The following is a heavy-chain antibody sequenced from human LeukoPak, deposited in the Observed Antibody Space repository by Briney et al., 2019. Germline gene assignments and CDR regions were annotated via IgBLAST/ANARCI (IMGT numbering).Heavy chain of an antibody. V-gene: IGHV5-10-1*01. CDR2: IDPSDSYT. J-gene: IGHJ4*02. D-gene: IGHD3-16*01. CDR1: GYRFTNYW. CDR3: ATLILRAAPYYLDY. Sequence: RGESLKISCKGSGYRFTNYWISWVRQMPGKGLEWMGRIDPSDSYTDYSPSFQGHVTFSADKSITTAYLQWSSLRASDTAMYYCATLILRAAPYYLDYWGQGTLVTVSS.